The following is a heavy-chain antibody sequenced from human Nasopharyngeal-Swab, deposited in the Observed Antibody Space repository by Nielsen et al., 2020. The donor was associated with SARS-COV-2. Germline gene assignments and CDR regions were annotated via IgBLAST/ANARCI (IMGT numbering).Heavy chain of an antibody. CDR2: ISAYNGNT. CDR1: GYTFTSYG. CDR3: ARDRGTGDGDY. J-gene: IGHJ4*02. V-gene: IGHV1-18*01. Sequence: ASVKVSCKASGYTFTSYGISWVRQAPGQGLEWMGWISAYNGNTNYAQKLQGRVTMTRDTSTSTVYMELSSLRSEDTAVYYCARDRGTGDGDYWGQGTLVTVSS. D-gene: IGHD7-27*01.